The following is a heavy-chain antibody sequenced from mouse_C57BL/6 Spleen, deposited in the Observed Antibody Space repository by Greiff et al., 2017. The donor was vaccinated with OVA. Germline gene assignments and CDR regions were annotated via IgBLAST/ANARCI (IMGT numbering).Heavy chain of an antibody. J-gene: IGHJ2*01. D-gene: IGHD2-4*01. Sequence: QVQLQQSGAELVRPGASVTLSCKASGYTFTDYEMHWVKQTPVHGLEWIGAIDPETGGTAYNQKFKGKAILTADKSSSTAYMELRSLTSEDSAVYYCTRGGLRRKGYFDYWGQGTTLTVSS. CDR2: IDPETGGT. CDR1: GYTFTDYE. CDR3: TRGGLRRKGYFDY. V-gene: IGHV1-15*01.